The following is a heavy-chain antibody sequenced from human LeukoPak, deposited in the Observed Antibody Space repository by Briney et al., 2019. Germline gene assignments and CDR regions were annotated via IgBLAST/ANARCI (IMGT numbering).Heavy chain of an antibody. J-gene: IGHJ5*02. D-gene: IGHD2-15*01. Sequence: SETLSLTCAVYGGSFSGYYWSWIRQPPGKGLEWIGEINHSGSTNYNPSLKSRVTISVNTSKNQFSLKLSPVTAADTAVYYCARLKKSRWVVAAKWAPGLDPWGQGTLVTVSS. CDR3: ARLKKSRWVVAAKWAPGLDP. CDR2: INHSGST. CDR1: GGSFSGYY. V-gene: IGHV4-34*01.